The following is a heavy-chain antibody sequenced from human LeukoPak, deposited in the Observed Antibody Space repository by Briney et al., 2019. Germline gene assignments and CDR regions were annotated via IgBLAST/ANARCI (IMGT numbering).Heavy chain of an antibody. CDR1: GGSISSYY. Sequence: SETLSLTCTVSGGSISSYYWSWTRQPPGKGLEWIGYIYYSGSTNYNPSLKSRVTISVDTSKNQFSLKLSSVTAADTAVYYCARATPGFNYDFWSGYYTYFDYWGQGTLVTVSS. CDR3: ARATPGFNYDFWSGYYTYFDY. V-gene: IGHV4-59*01. J-gene: IGHJ4*02. CDR2: IYYSGST. D-gene: IGHD3-3*01.